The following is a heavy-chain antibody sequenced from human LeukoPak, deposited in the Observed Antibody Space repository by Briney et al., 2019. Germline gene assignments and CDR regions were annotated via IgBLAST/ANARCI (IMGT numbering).Heavy chain of an antibody. Sequence: VASVKVSCKVSGYTLTELSMHWVRQAPGKGLEWMGGFDPEDGETIYAQKVQGRVTMTEDTSTDIAYMELSSLRSEDTAVYYCATGITIFGVASDWFDPWGQGTLVTVSS. D-gene: IGHD3-3*01. CDR1: GYTLTELS. CDR2: FDPEDGET. CDR3: ATGITIFGVASDWFDP. J-gene: IGHJ5*02. V-gene: IGHV1-24*01.